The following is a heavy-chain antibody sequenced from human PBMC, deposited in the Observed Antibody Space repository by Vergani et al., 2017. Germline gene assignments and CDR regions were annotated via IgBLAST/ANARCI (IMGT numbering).Heavy chain of an antibody. CDR2: ISWNSGSI. D-gene: IGHD6-19*01. Sequence: EVQLVESGGGLVQPGRSLRLSCAASGFTFDDYAMHWVRQAPGKGLEWVSGISWNSGSIGYADSVKGRFTISRDNAKNSLYLQMNSLRAEDTAVYYCAKDLSAVARPYYYYYGMDVWGQGTTVTVSS. J-gene: IGHJ6*02. V-gene: IGHV3-9*01. CDR3: AKDLSAVARPYYYYYGMDV. CDR1: GFTFDDYA.